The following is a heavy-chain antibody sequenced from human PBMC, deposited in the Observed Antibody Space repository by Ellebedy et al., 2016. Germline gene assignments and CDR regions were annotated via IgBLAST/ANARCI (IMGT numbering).Heavy chain of an antibody. J-gene: IGHJ4*02. CDR1: GFTVSYNY. V-gene: IGHV3-53*01. Sequence: GGSLRLXCAASGFTVSYNYMSWVRQAPGKGLEWVSMLYSGGDTHYTDSVKGRFTISRDNSKNTLYLQMNGLRAEDAAIYFCARWSGTYYDFWGQGTLVTFSS. CDR2: LYSGGDT. D-gene: IGHD3-3*01. CDR3: ARWSGTYYDF.